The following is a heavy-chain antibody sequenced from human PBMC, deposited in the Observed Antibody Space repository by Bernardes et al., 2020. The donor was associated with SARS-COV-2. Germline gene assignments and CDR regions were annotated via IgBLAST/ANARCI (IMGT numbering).Heavy chain of an antibody. CDR3: ATWGVPKTQFDY. CDR2: INTDGSAT. J-gene: IGHJ4*02. V-gene: IGHV3-74*01. Sequence: GGSLRLSCAASGFTFSSLWMHWVRQAPGKGLVWVSRINTDGSATTYADSVKGRFTISRDNAKNTLYLQMDSLRAEDTAVYYCATWGVPKTQFDYWGQGTLVTVSS. D-gene: IGHD3-16*01. CDR1: GFTFSSLW.